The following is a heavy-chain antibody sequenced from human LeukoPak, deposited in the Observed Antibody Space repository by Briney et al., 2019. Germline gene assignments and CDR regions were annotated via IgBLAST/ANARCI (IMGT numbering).Heavy chain of an antibody. J-gene: IGHJ4*02. Sequence: PSETLSLTCTVSGGSIGGNSYWSWIRQPPGKGPEWIGHISNSGSTYYSPSLLSRVTISLDTSKNQFSLKLRSVTAADTAVYYCAGGGASSIPLDYWGRGTLVTVSS. D-gene: IGHD1-26*01. CDR2: ISNSGST. CDR3: AGGGASSIPLDY. V-gene: IGHV4-61*01. CDR1: GGSIGGNSY.